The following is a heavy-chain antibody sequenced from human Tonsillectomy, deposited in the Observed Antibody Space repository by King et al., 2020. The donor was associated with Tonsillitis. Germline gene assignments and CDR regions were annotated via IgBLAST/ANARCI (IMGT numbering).Heavy chain of an antibody. J-gene: IGHJ4*02. D-gene: IGHD2-15*01. CDR1: GYSFTGYY. Sequence: QLVQSGTEVKKPGASVKVSCKASGYSFTGYYIHWVRQAPVKGLECMGWINPYSGDTNYAQNFQGGVTMTRDTSISTAYMELPRLTSDDTAVYYCARGRYCSGGSCYSHFDYWGQGTQVTVSS. CDR3: ARGRYCSGGSCYSHFDY. CDR2: INPYSGDT. V-gene: IGHV1-2*02.